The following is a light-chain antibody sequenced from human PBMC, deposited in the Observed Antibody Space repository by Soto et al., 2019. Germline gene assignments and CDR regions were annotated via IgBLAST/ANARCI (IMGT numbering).Light chain of an antibody. J-gene: IGKJ4*01. Sequence: DIQLTQSPSLLSASVGDRVTITCRASQDISNYLAWYQQKSGKAPKLLIYAASTLHSGVPSRFSGSGSGTEFTLTISRLQPEDFATYYCQQLNNYPLTFGGGTKVEI. CDR3: QQLNNYPLT. V-gene: IGKV1-9*01. CDR2: AAS. CDR1: QDISNY.